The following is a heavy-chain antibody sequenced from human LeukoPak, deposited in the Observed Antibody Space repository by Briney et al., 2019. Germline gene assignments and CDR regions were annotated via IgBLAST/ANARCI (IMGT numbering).Heavy chain of an antibody. D-gene: IGHD3-22*01. V-gene: IGHV4-34*01. CDR1: GGSFSGFY. CDR2: INYTGST. Sequence: PSETLSLTCAVYGGSFSGFYWSWIRHVPGKGLEWIGEINYTGSTSYSPSLKSRVTISVDTSQNQFSLKLTSMTAADTAVYYCAGDYDSSGYYYDYWGQGTLVTVSS. CDR3: AGDYDSSGYYYDY. J-gene: IGHJ4*02.